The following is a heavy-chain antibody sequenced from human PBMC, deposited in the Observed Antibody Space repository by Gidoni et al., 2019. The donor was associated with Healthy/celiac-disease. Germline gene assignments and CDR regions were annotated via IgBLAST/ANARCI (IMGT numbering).Heavy chain of an antibody. CDR2: IKQDGSEK. J-gene: IGHJ4*02. Sequence: EVQLVESGGGLVQPGGSLRLSCSASGFTFSSYWMSWVRQAPGKGLEWVANIKQDGSEKYYVDSVKGRFTIARDNAKNSLYLQRNSLRAEDTAVYYCARESWGSGYCSGGSCYPPVILYYFDYWGQGTLVTVSS. V-gene: IGHV3-7*03. CDR3: ARESWGSGYCSGGSCYPPVILYYFDY. CDR1: GFTFSSYW. D-gene: IGHD2-15*01.